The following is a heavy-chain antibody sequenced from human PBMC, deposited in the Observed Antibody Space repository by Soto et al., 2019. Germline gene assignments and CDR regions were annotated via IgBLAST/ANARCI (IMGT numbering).Heavy chain of an antibody. J-gene: IGHJ5*02. D-gene: IGHD6-19*01. CDR3: ARVKAVAGHKNWFDP. V-gene: IGHV4-30-2*01. Sequence: SETLSLTCAVSGGSISSGGYSWSWIRQPPGKGLEWIGYIYHSGSTYYNPSLKSRVTISVDRSKNQFSLKLSSVTAADTAVYYCARVKAVAGHKNWFDPWGQGSLVTVSS. CDR2: IYHSGST. CDR1: GGSISSGGYS.